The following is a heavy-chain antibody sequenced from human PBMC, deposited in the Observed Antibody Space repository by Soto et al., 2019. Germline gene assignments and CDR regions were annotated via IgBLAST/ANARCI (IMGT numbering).Heavy chain of an antibody. CDR2: IFYSGST. Sequence: QVQLQESGPGLVKPSETLSLTCTVSGGSISNYYWSWIRQPPGKGLEWIGYIFYSGSTKYNPSLKTRATISLDTSKNQASLKLSSVTAEDTAVYYCATLPRGHWGQGTLVTVSS. CDR1: GGSISNYY. D-gene: IGHD3-10*01. J-gene: IGHJ4*02. V-gene: IGHV4-59*08. CDR3: ATLPRGH.